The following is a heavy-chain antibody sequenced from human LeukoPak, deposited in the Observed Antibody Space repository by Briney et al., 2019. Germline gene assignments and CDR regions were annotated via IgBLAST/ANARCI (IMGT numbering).Heavy chain of an antibody. CDR1: GGTFSSYA. Sequence: PVKVSCKASGGTFSSYAISWVRQAPGQGLEWMGGIIPIFGTANYAQKFQGRVTITTDESTSTAYMELSSLRSEDTAVYYCARAREYSSSSLDYWGQGTLVTVSS. CDR2: IIPIFGTA. D-gene: IGHD6-6*01. V-gene: IGHV1-69*05. J-gene: IGHJ4*02. CDR3: ARAREYSSSSLDY.